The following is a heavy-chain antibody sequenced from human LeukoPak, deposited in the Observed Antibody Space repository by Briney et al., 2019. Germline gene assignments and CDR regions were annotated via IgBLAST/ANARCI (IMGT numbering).Heavy chain of an antibody. CDR3: AKMHCSGGSCYFDY. CDR1: GGSISSYY. V-gene: IGHV4-59*01. Sequence: SETLSLTCTVSGGSISSYYWSWIRQPPGKGLEWIGYIYYSGSTNYNPSLKSRVTISVDTSKNQFSLKLSSVTAADTAVYYCAKMHCSGGSCYFDYWGQGTLVTVSS. J-gene: IGHJ4*02. CDR2: IYYSGST. D-gene: IGHD2-15*01.